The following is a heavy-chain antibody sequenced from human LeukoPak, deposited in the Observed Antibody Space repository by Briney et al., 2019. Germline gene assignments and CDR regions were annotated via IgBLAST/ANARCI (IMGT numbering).Heavy chain of an antibody. CDR2: IRSDGSNE. CDR1: GFTFSSYA. CDR3: VKDQPVCNK. V-gene: IGHV3-30*02. D-gene: IGHD1/OR15-1a*01. J-gene: IGHJ4*02. Sequence: GGSLRLSCAASGFTFSSYAMSWVRQAPGKGLEWVAFIRSDGSNEFYADSVKGRFFISRDNSKNALYLQMNSLRTEDTAVYYCVKDQPVCNKWGQGALVTVSS.